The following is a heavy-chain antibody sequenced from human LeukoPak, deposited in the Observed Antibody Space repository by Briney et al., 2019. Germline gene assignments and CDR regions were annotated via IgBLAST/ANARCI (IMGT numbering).Heavy chain of an antibody. CDR3: ARGGSGSGYLYYFDY. CDR1: GYSFSDYS. D-gene: IGHD3-10*01. V-gene: IGHV1-2*06. J-gene: IGHJ4*02. CDR2: INSNSGGT. Sequence: ASVKLSCKASGYSFSDYSMHWVRQAPGQGLEWMGRINSNSGGTSYAQNFQGRVTMTRDTSINTAYMELDGLTSDDTAMYYCARGGSGSGYLYYFDYWGQGTLVSVPS.